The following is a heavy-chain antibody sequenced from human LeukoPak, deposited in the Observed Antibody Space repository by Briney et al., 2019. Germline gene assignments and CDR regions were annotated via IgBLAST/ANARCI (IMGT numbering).Heavy chain of an antibody. Sequence: PSETLSLTCTVSGGSISSYYWSWIRQPPGKGLEWIGYIYYSGSTNYNPSLKSRVTISVDTSKNQFSLKLSSVTAADTAVYYCARESYYYDSSAPEGPKGIWFDPWGQGTLVTVSS. CDR2: IYYSGST. J-gene: IGHJ5*02. V-gene: IGHV4-59*01. CDR3: ARESYYYDSSAPEGPKGIWFDP. D-gene: IGHD3-22*01. CDR1: GGSISSYY.